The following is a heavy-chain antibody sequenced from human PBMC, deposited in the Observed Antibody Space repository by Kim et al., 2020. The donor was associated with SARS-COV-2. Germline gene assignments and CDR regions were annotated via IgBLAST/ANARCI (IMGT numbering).Heavy chain of an antibody. Sequence: GGSLRLSCAASGFTFSSYSMNWVRQAPGKGLEWVSSISSSSSYIYYAYSVKGRFTISRDNAKNSLYLQMNSLRAEDTAVYYCARDLVAVAGTYPSYWGQGTLVTVSS. D-gene: IGHD6-19*01. V-gene: IGHV3-21*01. CDR2: ISSSSSYI. CDR1: GFTFSSYS. J-gene: IGHJ4*02. CDR3: ARDLVAVAGTYPSY.